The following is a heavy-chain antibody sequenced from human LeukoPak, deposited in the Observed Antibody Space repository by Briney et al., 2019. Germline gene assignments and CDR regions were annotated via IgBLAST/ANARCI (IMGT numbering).Heavy chain of an antibody. Sequence: GRSLRLSCAASGFTFSSYAMHWVRQAPGKGLEWVAVISYDGSNKYYADSVKGRLTISRDNSKNTLYLQMNSLRAEDTAVYYCARDKSTPGIAAAGGNWFDPWGQGTLVTVSS. CDR3: ARDKSTPGIAAAGGNWFDP. CDR1: GFTFSSYA. CDR2: ISYDGSNK. V-gene: IGHV3-30*01. J-gene: IGHJ5*02. D-gene: IGHD6-13*01.